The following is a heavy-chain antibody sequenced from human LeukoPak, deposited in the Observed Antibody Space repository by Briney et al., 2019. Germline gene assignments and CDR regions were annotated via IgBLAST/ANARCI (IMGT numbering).Heavy chain of an antibody. CDR1: GYTFTSYD. Sequence: ASVKVSCKASGYTFTSYDINWVRQATGQGLEWMGWMNPNSGNTGYAQKFQGRVTVTRNTSISTAYMELSSLRSEDTAVYYCARMVAATSFYYYGMDVWGQGTTVTVSS. V-gene: IGHV1-8*01. CDR2: MNPNSGNT. J-gene: IGHJ6*02. D-gene: IGHD2-15*01. CDR3: ARMVAATSFYYYGMDV.